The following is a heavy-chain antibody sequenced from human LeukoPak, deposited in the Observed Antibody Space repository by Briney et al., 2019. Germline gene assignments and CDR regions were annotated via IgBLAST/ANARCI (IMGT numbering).Heavy chain of an antibody. Sequence: PGRSLRLSCAASVFTFDDYAMYWVRQGPGKGLEWVSGITWNSGSIGYADSVKGRFTISRDNAKSSLYLQMNSLRAEDTAVYHCARGGSYGLVGFDYWGQGTLVTVSS. CDR1: VFTFDDYA. J-gene: IGHJ4*02. CDR2: ITWNSGSI. CDR3: ARGGSYGLVGFDY. V-gene: IGHV3-9*01. D-gene: IGHD4-17*01.